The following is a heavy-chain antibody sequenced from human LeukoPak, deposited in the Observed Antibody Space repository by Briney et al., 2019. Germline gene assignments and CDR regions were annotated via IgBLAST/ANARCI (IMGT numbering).Heavy chain of an antibody. J-gene: IGHJ4*02. V-gene: IGHV3-74*01. Sequence: GGSLGLSCAASGFTFSMYWIRWVRQDAENGLVWVSRINGEGSTTNYATSVEGRFTIARDNTKNTVYLQMDSLRAEDTAVYYCARGQHSGTYHFDYWGQGALVTVSS. CDR1: GFTFSMYW. D-gene: IGHD1-26*01. CDR3: ARGQHSGTYHFDY. CDR2: INGEGSTT.